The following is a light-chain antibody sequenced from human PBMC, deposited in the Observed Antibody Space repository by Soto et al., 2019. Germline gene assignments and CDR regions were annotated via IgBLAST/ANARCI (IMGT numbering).Light chain of an antibody. J-gene: IGLJ3*02. CDR1: SSDVGSYNL. CDR3: CSYAGSSTFG. CDR2: EGS. V-gene: IGLV2-23*03. Sequence: QSALTQPASVSGSPGRSITISCTGPSSDVGSYNLVSWYQQHPGKAPKLMIYEGSKRPSGVSNRFSGSKSGNTASLTISGLQAEDEADYYCCSYAGSSTFGFGGGTKLTVL.